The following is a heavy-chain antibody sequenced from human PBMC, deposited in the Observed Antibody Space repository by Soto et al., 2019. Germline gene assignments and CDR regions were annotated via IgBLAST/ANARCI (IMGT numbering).Heavy chain of an antibody. CDR2: IYYSGST. J-gene: IGHJ4*02. V-gene: IGHV4-59*08. CDR1: GGSISSYY. Sequence: SETLSLTCTVSGGSISSYYWSWIRQPPGKGLEWIGYIYYSGSTNYNPSLKSRVTISVDTSKNQFSLRLSSVTAADTAVYYCARGKGGYYYDSSGYHYFDYWGRGTLVTVS. D-gene: IGHD3-22*01. CDR3: ARGKGGYYYDSSGYHYFDY.